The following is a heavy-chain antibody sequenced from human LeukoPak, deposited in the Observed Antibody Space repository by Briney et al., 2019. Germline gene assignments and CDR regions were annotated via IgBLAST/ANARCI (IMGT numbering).Heavy chain of an antibody. CDR2: IIPIFGTA. Sequence: GSSVKVSCKASGGTFSSYAISWVPQAPGQGLEWMGGIIPIFGTANYAQKLQGRVTITTDESTSTAYMELSSLRSEDTAVYYCATPRSPDWYFDLWGRGTLVTVSS. CDR3: ATPRSPDWYFDL. J-gene: IGHJ2*01. CDR1: GGTFSSYA. V-gene: IGHV1-69*05.